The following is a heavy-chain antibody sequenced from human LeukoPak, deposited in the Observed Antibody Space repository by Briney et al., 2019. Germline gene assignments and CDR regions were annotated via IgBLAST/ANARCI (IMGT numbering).Heavy chain of an antibody. D-gene: IGHD4-17*01. Sequence: SQTLSLTCTVSGGSISSGSYYWSWIRQPAGKGLEWIGHIYTSGSTNYNPSLKSRVTISVDTSKNQFSLKLSSVTAADTAVYYCARDSDYGDYYYYYMDVWGKGTTVTVSS. CDR1: GGSISSGSYY. CDR3: ARDSDYGDYYYYYMDV. CDR2: IYTSGST. V-gene: IGHV4-61*09. J-gene: IGHJ6*03.